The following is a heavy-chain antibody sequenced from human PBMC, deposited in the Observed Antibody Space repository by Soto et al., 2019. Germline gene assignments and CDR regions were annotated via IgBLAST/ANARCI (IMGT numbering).Heavy chain of an antibody. CDR1: GFTFSGSA. CDR2: IRSKANSYAT. V-gene: IGHV3-73*02. J-gene: IGHJ6*02. Sequence: EVQLVESGGGLVQPGGSLKLSCAASGFTFSGSAMHWVRQASGKGLEWVGRIRSKANSYATAYAASVKGRFTISRDDSKNPPYLQMNSLKTEDTAVYYCTRHHSTGRAYRMDVWGQGTTVTVSS. CDR3: TRHHSTGRAYRMDV. D-gene: IGHD1-26*01.